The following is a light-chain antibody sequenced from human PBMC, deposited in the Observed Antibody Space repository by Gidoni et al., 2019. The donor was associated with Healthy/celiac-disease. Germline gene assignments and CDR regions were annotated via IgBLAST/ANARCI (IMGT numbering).Light chain of an antibody. J-gene: IGKJ1*01. V-gene: IGKV1-39*01. Sequence: DIPLTQSPSSLSASVGDRVTINCRASQSISSYLSWYQQKPGTASNRLIYAASRLQSGVPSRFSGSGSGTAFTLTISSLQPDDFATYSCQQSSSTPQTFGQGTKVDIK. CDR2: AAS. CDR3: QQSSSTPQT. CDR1: QSISSY.